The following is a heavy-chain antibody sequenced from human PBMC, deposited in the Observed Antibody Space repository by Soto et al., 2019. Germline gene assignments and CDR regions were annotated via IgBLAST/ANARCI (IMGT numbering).Heavy chain of an antibody. CDR2: IYYSGNT. J-gene: IGHJ6*03. Sequence: SETLSLTCTVSGGSISSYYWSWIRQPPGKGLEWIGYIYYSGNTNYNPSLKSRVTISVDTSKNQFSLKLSSVTAADTAVYYCARRNRVDCSSTSCLFYYYYYMDVWGKGTTVTVSS. D-gene: IGHD2-2*01. V-gene: IGHV4-59*08. CDR3: ARRNRVDCSSTSCLFYYYYYMDV. CDR1: GGSISSYY.